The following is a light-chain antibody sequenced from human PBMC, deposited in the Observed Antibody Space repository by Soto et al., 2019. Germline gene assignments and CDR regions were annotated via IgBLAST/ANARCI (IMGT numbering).Light chain of an antibody. Sequence: DIPMTQSPSSLSVSVGDRVTITCRASQSISSYLNWYQQKPGKDPDLLIYAASTLQIGVPSRFTGSGSGTTFTLTIISLQPDDSETYYFQQSFRTPRTFGQGTKLEIK. CDR2: AAS. V-gene: IGKV1-39*01. CDR3: QQSFRTPRT. CDR1: QSISSY. J-gene: IGKJ1*01.